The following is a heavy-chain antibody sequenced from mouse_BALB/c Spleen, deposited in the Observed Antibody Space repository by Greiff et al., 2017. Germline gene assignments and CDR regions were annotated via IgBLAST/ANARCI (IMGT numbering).Heavy chain of an antibody. V-gene: IGHV3-2*02. CDR3: ARSRDPLLFAY. D-gene: IGHD2-1*01. CDR1: GYSITSDYA. Sequence: EVKLMESGPGLVKPSQSLSLTCTVTGYSITSDYAWNWIRQFPGNKLEWMGYISYSGSTSYNPSLKSRISITRDTSKNQFFLQLNSVTTEDTATYYCARSRDPLLFAYWGQGTLVTVSA. J-gene: IGHJ3*01. CDR2: ISYSGST.